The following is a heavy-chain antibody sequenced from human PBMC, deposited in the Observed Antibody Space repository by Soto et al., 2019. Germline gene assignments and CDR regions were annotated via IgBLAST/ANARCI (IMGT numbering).Heavy chain of an antibody. CDR1: GGSISSGGYY. V-gene: IGHV4-31*03. CDR2: IYYSGST. D-gene: IGHD3-22*01. J-gene: IGHJ4*02. CDR3: VGAVGNSGLIDY. Sequence: PSETLSLTCTVSGGSISSGGYYWSWIRQHPGKGLEWIGYIYYSGSTYYNPSLKSRVTISVDTSKNQFSLKLSSVTAADTAVYYCVGAVGNSGLIDYWGQGTLVTVSS.